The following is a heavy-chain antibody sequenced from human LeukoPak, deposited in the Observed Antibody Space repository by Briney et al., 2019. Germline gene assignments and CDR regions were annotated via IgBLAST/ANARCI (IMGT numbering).Heavy chain of an antibody. Sequence: ASVKVSCKASGYTFTSYGISWVRQAPGQGLEWMGWINPNNGGTNYAQEFQGWVTMTRDTSISTAYMELNRLRSDDTAVYYCARDRHSGNYYLDFWGQGTLVTVSS. CDR1: GYTFTSYG. CDR2: INPNNGGT. V-gene: IGHV1-2*04. D-gene: IGHD1-26*01. CDR3: ARDRHSGNYYLDF. J-gene: IGHJ4*02.